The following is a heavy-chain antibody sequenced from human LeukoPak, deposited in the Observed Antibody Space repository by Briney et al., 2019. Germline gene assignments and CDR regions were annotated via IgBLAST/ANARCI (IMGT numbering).Heavy chain of an antibody. J-gene: IGHJ4*02. D-gene: IGHD2-2*01. Sequence: PGGSLRLSCAASGFTFSSYSMNWVRQAPGKGLEWVSSISSSSSYIYYADSVKGRFIISRDNAKNSLYLQMNSLRAEDTAVYYCARHGGYCSSTSCYCDYWGQGTLVTVSS. CDR3: ARHGGYCSSTSCYCDY. CDR2: ISSSSSYI. CDR1: GFTFSSYS. V-gene: IGHV3-21*01.